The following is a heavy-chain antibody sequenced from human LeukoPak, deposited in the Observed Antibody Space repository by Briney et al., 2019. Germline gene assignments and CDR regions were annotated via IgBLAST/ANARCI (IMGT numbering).Heavy chain of an antibody. CDR2: ISASGGST. V-gene: IGHV3-23*01. J-gene: IGHJ4*02. CDR1: GLTFSRYA. CDR3: AKASGSPYYFDY. Sequence: GGSLRLSCAASGLTFSRYAMSWVRQAPGKGLEWVSAISASGGSTYYADSVKGRFTISRDNSKNTLYLQMNSLRADDTAVYYCAKASGSPYYFDYWGQGTLVTVSS. D-gene: IGHD3-10*01.